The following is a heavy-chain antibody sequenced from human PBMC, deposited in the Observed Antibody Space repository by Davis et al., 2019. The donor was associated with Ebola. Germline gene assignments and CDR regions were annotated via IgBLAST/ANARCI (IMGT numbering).Heavy chain of an antibody. CDR3: ARDLLIIGDATTDS. V-gene: IGHV3-7*01. J-gene: IGHJ5*01. CDR2: IENDGSKK. CDR1: KFTLSSYW. Sequence: PGGSLRLSCAASKFTLSSYWMSWVRQAPGKGLEWVATIENDGSKKYYMDSVKGRFTISRDNAKNSLFLQMNSLRADDTAVYYCARDLLIIGDATTDSWGQGTLVTVSS. D-gene: IGHD2/OR15-2a*01.